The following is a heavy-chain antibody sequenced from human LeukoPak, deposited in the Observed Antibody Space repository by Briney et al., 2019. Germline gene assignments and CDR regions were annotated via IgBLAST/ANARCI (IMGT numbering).Heavy chain of an antibody. CDR3: AKEYYGMDV. V-gene: IGHV3-23*01. Sequence: GESLQISCKASGHSFTNHRIGWVRQAPGKGLEWVSAISGSGGSTYYADSVKGRFTISRDNSKNTLYLQMNSLRAEDTAVYYCAKEYYGMDVWGQGTTVTVSS. CDR2: ISGSGGST. J-gene: IGHJ6*02. CDR1: GHSFTNHR.